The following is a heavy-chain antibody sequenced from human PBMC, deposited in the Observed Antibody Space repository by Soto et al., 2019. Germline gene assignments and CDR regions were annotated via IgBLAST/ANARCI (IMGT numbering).Heavy chain of an antibody. J-gene: IGHJ6*02. CDR2: ISGSGRYT. CDR1: GFTFGSCV. V-gene: IGHV3-23*01. CDR3: AKDPPSERMQPDYGMDV. Sequence: GSLRLSCAASGFTFGSCVMSWVRQAPGKGLEWLSLISGSGRYTDYADSVKGRFTIPRDNSKNTLYLQMNSLRVEDTAVYYCAKDPPSERMQPDYGMDVWGQGTTVTVSS. D-gene: IGHD6-13*01.